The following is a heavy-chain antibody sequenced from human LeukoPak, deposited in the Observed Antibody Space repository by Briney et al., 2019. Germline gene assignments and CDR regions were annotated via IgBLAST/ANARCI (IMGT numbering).Heavy chain of an antibody. CDR3: ASSVVLAAQYYYYGMDV. D-gene: IGHD2-2*01. J-gene: IGHJ6*02. V-gene: IGHV4-39*01. CDR2: IYYSGST. Sequence: SETLSLTCTVSGGSISSSSYYWGWIRQPPGKGLEWIGSIYYSGSTYYNPSLKSRVTISVDTSKNQFSLKLSSVTAADTAVYYCASSVVLAAQYYYYGMDVWGQGTTVTVSS. CDR1: GGSISSSSYY.